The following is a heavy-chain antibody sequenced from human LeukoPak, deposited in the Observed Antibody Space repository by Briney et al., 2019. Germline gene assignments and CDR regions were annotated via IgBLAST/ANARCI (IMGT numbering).Heavy chain of an antibody. D-gene: IGHD3-10*01. V-gene: IGHV3-33*01. CDR2: VWHDGSNR. CDR1: GFTFSSYA. CDR3: ARELFGSGSCPDY. Sequence: GGSLRLSCTAPGFTFSSYAIHWRRHAPGKGLEGGALVWHDGSNRYYSEAVKGGFTISRDNSKNTVYLQINSLRAEDTAVYYCARELFGSGSCPDYSGEGTRVTVSS. J-gene: IGHJ4*02.